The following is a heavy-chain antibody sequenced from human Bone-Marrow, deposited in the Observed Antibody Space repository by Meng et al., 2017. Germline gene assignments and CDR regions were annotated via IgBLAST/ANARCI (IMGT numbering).Heavy chain of an antibody. CDR2: INHSGST. CDR1: GGSFSGYY. D-gene: IGHD6-19*01. Sequence: SETLSLTCAVYGGSFSGYYWSWIRQPPGKGLEWIGEINHSGSTNYNPSLKSRVTISVDTSKNQFSLKLSSVTAADTAVYYCARGRSSGWYLEGDFDYWGQGTQVTVSS. V-gene: IGHV4-34*01. J-gene: IGHJ4*01. CDR3: ARGRSSGWYLEGDFDY.